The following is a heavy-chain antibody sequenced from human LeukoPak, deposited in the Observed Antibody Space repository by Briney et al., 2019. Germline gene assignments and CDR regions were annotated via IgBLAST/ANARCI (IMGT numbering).Heavy chain of an antibody. V-gene: IGHV3-30*18. D-gene: IGHD2-2*01. CDR1: GFTFNTYG. CDR2: ISSDGSSK. J-gene: IGHJ4*02. CDR3: AKAAYCTSTSCHFSGYAQRPLDS. Sequence: PGGSLRLSCVASGFTFNTYGIHWVRQAPGKGLEWVAGISSDGSSKDYADSVKGRFTISRDNSKNTLYLQMNSLRAEDTAVYYCAKAAYCTSTSCHFSGYAQRPLDSWGQGTLVTVSS.